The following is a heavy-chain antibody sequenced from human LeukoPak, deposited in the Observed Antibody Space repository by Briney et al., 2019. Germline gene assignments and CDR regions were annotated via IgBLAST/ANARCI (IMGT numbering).Heavy chain of an antibody. CDR1: GGTFSSYA. Sequence: SVKVSCKASGGTFSSYAISWVRQAPGQGLEWMGGIIPIFGTANYAQKFQGRVTITTDESTSTAYMELSSLRSEDTAVYYCAXXXXXAXXFDYXGQGTLVTVSS. J-gene: IGHJ4*02. D-gene: IGHD3-16*01. CDR3: AXXXXXAXXFDY. CDR2: IIPIFGTA. V-gene: IGHV1-69*05.